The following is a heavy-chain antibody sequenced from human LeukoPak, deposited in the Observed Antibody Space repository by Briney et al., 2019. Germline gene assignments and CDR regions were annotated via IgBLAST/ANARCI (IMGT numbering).Heavy chain of an antibody. V-gene: IGHV3-21*01. D-gene: IGHD2-15*01. CDR3: ARGIDIVVVVAANLDY. CDR1: GFTFSSYS. CDR2: ISSSSSYI. J-gene: IGHJ4*02. Sequence: GGSLRLSCAASGFTFSSYSMNWVRQAPGKGLEWVSSISSSSSYIYYADSVKGRFTISRDNAENSLYLQMNSLRAEDTAVYYCARGIDIVVVVAANLDYWGQGTLVTVSS.